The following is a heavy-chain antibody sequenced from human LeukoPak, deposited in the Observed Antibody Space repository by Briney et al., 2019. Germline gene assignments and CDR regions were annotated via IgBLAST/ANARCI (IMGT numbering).Heavy chain of an antibody. CDR2: INPNSGGT. CDR3: ARECSGGDCYSRTFDY. Sequence: ASVRVSCKASGYTFTGYYIHWVRQAPGQGLEWMGWINPNSGGTNYAQKFQGRVTLTRDTSITTAYMELSSLRFDDTAEYYCARECSGGDCYSRTFDYWGQGTLVTVSS. CDR1: GYTFTGYY. V-gene: IGHV1-2*02. J-gene: IGHJ4*02. D-gene: IGHD2-15*01.